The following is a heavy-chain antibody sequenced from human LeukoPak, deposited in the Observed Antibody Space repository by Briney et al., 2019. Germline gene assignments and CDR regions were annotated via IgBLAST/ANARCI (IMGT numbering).Heavy chain of an antibody. Sequence: GSLRLSCAASGFTFSSYAMTWVRQAPGKGLEWVSGISSSGGTTYHADSVKGRFNISRDNSKNTLYLQMNSLRAEDTAVYYCVRKASYYDSSEDGYFDLWGRGTLVTVSS. D-gene: IGHD3-22*01. CDR3: VRKASYYDSSEDGYFDL. J-gene: IGHJ2*01. CDR1: GFTFSSYA. CDR2: ISSSGGTT. V-gene: IGHV3-23*01.